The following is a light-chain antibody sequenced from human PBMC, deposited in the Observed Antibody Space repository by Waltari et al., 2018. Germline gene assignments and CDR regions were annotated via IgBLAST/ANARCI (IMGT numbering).Light chain of an antibody. Sequence: DIVMTQSPDSLAVSLGERATINCKSSQSVLYSPNNKNYLAWYQQKPGQPPKLLFYWASTRESGVPDRFSGSGSGTDFTLTISSLQAEDVAVYHCHQYYDTPRTFGQGTKVEIK. CDR2: WAS. V-gene: IGKV4-1*01. CDR1: QSVLYSPNNKNY. CDR3: HQYYDTPRT. J-gene: IGKJ1*01.